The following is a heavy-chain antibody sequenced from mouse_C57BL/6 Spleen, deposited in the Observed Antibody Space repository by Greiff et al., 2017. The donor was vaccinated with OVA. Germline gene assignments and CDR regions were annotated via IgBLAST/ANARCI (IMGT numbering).Heavy chain of an antibody. V-gene: IGHV1-18*01. Sequence: EVQLQQSGPELVKPGASVKIPCKASGYTFTDYNMDWVKQSHGKSLEWIGDINPNNGGTIYNQKFKGKATLTVDKSSSTAYMELRSLTSEDTAVYYCARAGSYGSSYWYFDVWGTGTTVTVSS. CDR2: INPNNGGT. CDR1: GYTFTDYN. CDR3: ARAGSYGSSYWYFDV. D-gene: IGHD1-1*01. J-gene: IGHJ1*03.